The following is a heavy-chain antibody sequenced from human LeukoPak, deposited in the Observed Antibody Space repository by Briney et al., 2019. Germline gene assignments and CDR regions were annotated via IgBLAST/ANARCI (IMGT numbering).Heavy chain of an antibody. CDR3: ARMGSDSDAFDI. V-gene: IGHV3-7*01. D-gene: IGHD3/OR15-3a*01. Sequence: GGSLRLSCAASGFTFSSYWISWVRQAPGKGLEWVANIKQDGSEKYYVDSVKGRFTISRDNAKNSLYLQMNSLRAEDTAVYYCARMGSDSDAFDIWGQGTMVTVSS. J-gene: IGHJ3*02. CDR1: GFTFSSYW. CDR2: IKQDGSEK.